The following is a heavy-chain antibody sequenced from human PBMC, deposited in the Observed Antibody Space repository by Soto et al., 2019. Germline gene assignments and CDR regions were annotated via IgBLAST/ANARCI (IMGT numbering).Heavy chain of an antibody. CDR3: AKELSGSPVGGHDY. Sequence: GGSLRLSCAASGFTFSSYAMSWVRQAPGKGLEWVSAISGSGGSTYYADSVRGRFTISRDNSKNTLYLQMNSLRAEDTAVYYCAKELSGSPVGGHDYWGQGTLVTVSS. D-gene: IGHD1-26*01. J-gene: IGHJ4*02. CDR2: ISGSGGST. V-gene: IGHV3-23*01. CDR1: GFTFSSYA.